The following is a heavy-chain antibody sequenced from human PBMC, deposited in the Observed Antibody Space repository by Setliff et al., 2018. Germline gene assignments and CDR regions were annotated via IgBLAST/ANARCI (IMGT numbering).Heavy chain of an antibody. CDR1: GYTFNNYG. V-gene: IGHV1-18*01. CDR3: ARINFFVSSGYYYAPDS. J-gene: IGHJ4*02. Sequence: GASVKVSCKASGYTFNNYGITWVRQAPGQGLEWMGWINNYSFKTTYPQKFQGRVTVSTDTSTTTAYLELRFLRPDDTALYYCARINFFVSSGYYYAPDSWGQGTMVTVSS. CDR2: INNYSFKT. D-gene: IGHD3-22*01.